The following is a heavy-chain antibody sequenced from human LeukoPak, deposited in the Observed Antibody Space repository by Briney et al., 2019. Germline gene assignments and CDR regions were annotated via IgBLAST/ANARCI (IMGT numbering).Heavy chain of an antibody. V-gene: IGHV4-38-2*02. Sequence: SETLSLTCNVSGYSISSGYFWGWIRQPPGKGLEWIGSIYHSGSTDSNPSLKSRVTISVDTSRNQFSLKVRSVTPADTAVYYCARVKNTDAFDFWGQGTMVTVSS. CDR2: IYHSGST. J-gene: IGHJ3*01. D-gene: IGHD2/OR15-2a*01. CDR1: GYSISSGYF. CDR3: ARVKNTDAFDF.